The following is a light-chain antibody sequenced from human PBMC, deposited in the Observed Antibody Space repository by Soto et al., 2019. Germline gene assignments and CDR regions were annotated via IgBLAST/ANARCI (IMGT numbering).Light chain of an antibody. CDR1: SSNVGGYNY. CDR3: CSYAGTYIHYV. CDR2: DVT. J-gene: IGLJ1*01. V-gene: IGLV2-11*01. Sequence: QSALTQPRSVSESPGQSVTISCTGTSSNVGGYNYVSWYQQHPGKAPKLMISDVTNRPSGVPDRFSGSKSGNTASLTISGLQPEDEADYYCCSYAGTYIHYVFGSGTKVTVL.